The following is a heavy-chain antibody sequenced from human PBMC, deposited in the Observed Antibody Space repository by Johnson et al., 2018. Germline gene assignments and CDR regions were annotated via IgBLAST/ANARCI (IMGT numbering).Heavy chain of an antibody. V-gene: IGHV3-49*03. Sequence: VQLVQSGGGLVQPGRSLRLSCTASGFTFGDYAMSWFRQAPGKGLEWVGFIRSKAYGGTTEYAASVKGRFTITSDDSKSIAYLQMNSLKTGDTAVYYCTRGGGGWWENYYYSYMDVWGKGTTVTVSS. J-gene: IGHJ6*03. CDR1: GFTFGDYA. CDR3: TRGGGGWWENYYYSYMDV. CDR2: IRSKAYGGTT. D-gene: IGHD2-8*02.